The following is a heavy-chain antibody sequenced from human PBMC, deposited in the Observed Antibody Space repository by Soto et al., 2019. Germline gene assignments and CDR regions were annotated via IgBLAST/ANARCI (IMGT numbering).Heavy chain of an antibody. V-gene: IGHV3-74*01. J-gene: IGHJ5*02. CDR3: ARTYVPGIAGFDP. D-gene: IGHD1-1*01. CDR2: MSGDGKTI. CDR1: GFTFSNYF. Sequence: XGSLRLSCAASGFTFSNYFMHWVRQVPGEGLVWVSRMSGDGKTISYADSVKGRFTISRDNAKNTLYLQMNSLRVEDTAVYYCARTYVPGIAGFDPWGQGTLVTVSS.